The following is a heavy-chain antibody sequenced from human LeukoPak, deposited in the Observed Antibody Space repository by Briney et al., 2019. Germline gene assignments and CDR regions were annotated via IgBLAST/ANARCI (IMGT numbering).Heavy chain of an antibody. CDR2: IKQDGSEK. V-gene: IGHV3-7*04. D-gene: IGHD3-3*01. Sequence: GGSLRLSCAASGFTFSSYWMSWVRQAPGKGPEWVANIKQDGSEKYYVDSVKGRFTISRDNAKNSLYLQMNGLRAEDTAVYYCARGEGFFGLPFDPWGQGTLVTVSS. J-gene: IGHJ5*02. CDR3: ARGEGFFGLPFDP. CDR1: GFTFSSYW.